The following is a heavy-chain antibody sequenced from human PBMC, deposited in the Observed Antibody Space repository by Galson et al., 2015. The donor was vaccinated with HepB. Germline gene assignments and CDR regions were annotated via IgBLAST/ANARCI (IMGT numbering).Heavy chain of an antibody. V-gene: IGHV3-23*01. J-gene: IGHJ6*02. Sequence: SLRLSCAASGFTFNKYAMTWVRQAPGQGLDWVSMISGSGDNTYYADSVKGRFTISRDNSKNTVYLHMSSLRAEDTALYYCAIGATYDEILRVGMDVWGQGTSVGVSS. CDR2: ISGSGDNT. CDR1: GFTFNKYA. D-gene: IGHD3-9*01. CDR3: AIGATYDEILRVGMDV.